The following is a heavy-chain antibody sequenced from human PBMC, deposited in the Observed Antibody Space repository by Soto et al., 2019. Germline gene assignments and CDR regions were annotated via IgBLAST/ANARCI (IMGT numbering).Heavy chain of an antibody. V-gene: IGHV3-74*01. D-gene: IGHD3-3*01. CDR1: GFSFSSKW. CDR3: AREDFGVFSVAYFDY. CDR2: INTDGSST. J-gene: IGHJ4*02. Sequence: EVQLVESGGGLVQPGGSLRLSCAASGFSFSSKWMHWVRHAPGKGLVWVSRINTDGSSTSHADFVKGRFTISRDNAKNTLYLQMNRLRTEDTAVYYCAREDFGVFSVAYFDYWGQGTLVTVSS.